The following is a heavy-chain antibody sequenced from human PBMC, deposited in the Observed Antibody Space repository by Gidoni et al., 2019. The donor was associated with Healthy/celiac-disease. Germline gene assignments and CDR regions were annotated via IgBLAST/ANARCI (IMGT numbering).Heavy chain of an antibody. CDR3: AKEGYYYGSGQVDY. Sequence: EVQLLESGGGLVQPGGSLRLSCAASGFAFSSDAMSWVRQAPGKGLVWVSAISGSGGSTYYAASVKGRFTISRDNSKNTLYLQMNSLRAEDTAVYYCAKEGYYYGSGQVDYWGQGTLVTVSS. CDR2: ISGSGGST. V-gene: IGHV3-23*01. D-gene: IGHD3-10*01. J-gene: IGHJ4*02. CDR1: GFAFSSDA.